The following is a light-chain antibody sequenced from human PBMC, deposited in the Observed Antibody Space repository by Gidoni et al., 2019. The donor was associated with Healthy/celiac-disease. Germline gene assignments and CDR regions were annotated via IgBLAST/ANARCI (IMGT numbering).Light chain of an antibody. J-gene: IGKJ2*01. V-gene: IGKV3-20*01. CDR2: GAS. CDR3: QQYGSSRVT. Sequence: ESVLTQSPGTLSLSPGERATLSCRASQSVSSSYLAWYQQKPGQAPRLLIYGASSRATGIPDRFSGSGSGTDFTLTISRLEPEDFAVYSCQQYGSSRVTFGQGTQLEIK. CDR1: QSVSSSY.